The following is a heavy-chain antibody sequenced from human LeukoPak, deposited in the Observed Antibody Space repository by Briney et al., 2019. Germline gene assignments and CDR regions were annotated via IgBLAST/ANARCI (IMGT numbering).Heavy chain of an antibody. CDR2: IYNSVN. V-gene: IGHV4-59*01. CDR1: GAPISGYY. Sequence: SETQTLMCTVSGAPISGYYGSWIRQPPGKGLEWIGYIYNSVNDYNPSLKSRVIISSDPSKNQFSLRLSSMTAADTAVYYCAILPTLWGHGALVTVSS. J-gene: IGHJ4*03. CDR3: AILPTL. D-gene: IGHD2-15*01.